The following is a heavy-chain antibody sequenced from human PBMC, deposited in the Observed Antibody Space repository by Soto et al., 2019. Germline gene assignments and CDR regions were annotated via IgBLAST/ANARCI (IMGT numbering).Heavy chain of an antibody. J-gene: IGHJ4*02. Sequence: ASVKVSCKVSGYTLTDLSMPWVRQAPGKGLEWMGGFDPEDGETIYAQKFQGRVTMTEDTSTDTAYMELSSLRSEDTAVYYCATTDYYDSSGYPDYWGQGTLVTVS. CDR2: FDPEDGET. V-gene: IGHV1-24*01. CDR3: ATTDYYDSSGYPDY. CDR1: GYTLTDLS. D-gene: IGHD3-22*01.